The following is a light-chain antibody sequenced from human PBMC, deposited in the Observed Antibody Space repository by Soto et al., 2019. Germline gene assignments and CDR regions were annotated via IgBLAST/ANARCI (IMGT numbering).Light chain of an antibody. CDR3: QQYYTAIA. CDR1: QSLLYSNGNTY. CDR2: KVS. J-gene: IGKJ5*01. Sequence: DVVMTQSPLSLPVTLGQAASISCRSSQSLLYSNGNTYLSWFHQRPGQSPRRLIYKVSNRDSGVPDRFSGSGSVTDFTLTISSLQAEDVAVYYCQQYYTAIAFGQGTRLEIK. V-gene: IGKV2-30*01.